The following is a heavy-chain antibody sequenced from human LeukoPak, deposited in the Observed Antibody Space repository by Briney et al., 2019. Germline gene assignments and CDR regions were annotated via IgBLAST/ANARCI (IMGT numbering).Heavy chain of an antibody. D-gene: IGHD2-8*01. CDR2: IHYDGSTK. CDR3: AKVPRMAYYYYMDV. J-gene: IGHJ6*03. CDR1: GFNFRRYG. V-gene: IGHV3-30*02. Sequence: GGSLRLSCAASGFNFRRYGMHWVRHTPGKGLEWVAFIHYDGSTKVYADSVKGRVTISRDNSKNTVHLQMNSLKAEDTAVYYCAKVPRMAYYYYMDVWGKGTTVTASS.